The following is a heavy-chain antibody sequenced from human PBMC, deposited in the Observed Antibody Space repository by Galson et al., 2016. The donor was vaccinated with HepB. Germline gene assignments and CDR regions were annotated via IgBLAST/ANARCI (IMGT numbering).Heavy chain of an antibody. J-gene: IGHJ4*02. V-gene: IGHV3-74*01. D-gene: IGHD3-3*01. Sequence: SLRLSCAASGFTFSSYWMHWVRQAPGKGLVWVSRINGDGSSTTYADSVKGRFTISRDNSKNTLYLQMNSLRAEDTAVYYCAKGGEWLLYFDYWGQGTLVTVSS. CDR3: AKGGEWLLYFDY. CDR2: INGDGSST. CDR1: GFTFSSYW.